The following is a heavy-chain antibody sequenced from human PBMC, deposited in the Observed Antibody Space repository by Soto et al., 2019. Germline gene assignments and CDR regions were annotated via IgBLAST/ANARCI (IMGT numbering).Heavy chain of an antibody. CDR2: TYYRSKWYN. CDR1: GDSVSSNSAA. Sequence: SQTLSLTCAISGDSVSSNSAAWNWIRQSPSRGLEWLGRTYYRSKWYNDYAVSVKSRITINPDTSKNQFSLQLNSVTPEDTAVYYCARYPMVRGVIIPEYYFDYWGQGTLVTVSS. CDR3: ARYPMVRGVIIPEYYFDY. J-gene: IGHJ4*02. V-gene: IGHV6-1*01. D-gene: IGHD3-10*01.